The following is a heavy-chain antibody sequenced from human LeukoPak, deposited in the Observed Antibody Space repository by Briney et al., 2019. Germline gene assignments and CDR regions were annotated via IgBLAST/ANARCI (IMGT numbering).Heavy chain of an antibody. Sequence: ASVKVSCKASGYTFTSYGISWVRQAPGQRLEWMGWINAGNGNTKYSQKFQGRVTITRDTSASTAYMELSSLRSEDTAVYYCARGKNYDILTGYYRGWFDPWGQGTLVTVSS. V-gene: IGHV1-3*01. CDR3: ARGKNYDILTGYYRGWFDP. D-gene: IGHD3-9*01. J-gene: IGHJ5*02. CDR1: GYTFTSYG. CDR2: INAGNGNT.